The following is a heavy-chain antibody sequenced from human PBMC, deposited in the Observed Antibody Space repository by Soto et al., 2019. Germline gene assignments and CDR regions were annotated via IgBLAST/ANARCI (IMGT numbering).Heavy chain of an antibody. D-gene: IGHD1-26*01. J-gene: IGHJ6*02. CDR3: ARDNGGSYYYYYYGMDV. Sequence: GGSLRLSCAASGFTFSSYWMHWVRQAPGKGLVWVSRINSDGSSTSYADSVKGRFTISRDNAKNTLYLQMNSLRAEDTAVYYCARDNGGSYYYYYYGMDVWGQGTTVTVSS. CDR2: INSDGSST. V-gene: IGHV3-74*01. CDR1: GFTFSSYW.